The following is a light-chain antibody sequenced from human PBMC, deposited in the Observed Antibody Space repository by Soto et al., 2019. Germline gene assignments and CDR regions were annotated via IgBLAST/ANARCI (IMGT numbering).Light chain of an antibody. CDR3: QQYDNVVFT. CDR2: DGS. CDR1: QDIGKF. V-gene: IGKV1-33*01. Sequence: DVQMTQSPSSLSASVGDRITITCQASQDIGKFLNWYQQKPGKAPKILIYDGSNLETGVPGRFSGGGSGTHFTFTISRLQPQDIGTYYCQQYDNVVFTFGPGTKVDIK. J-gene: IGKJ3*01.